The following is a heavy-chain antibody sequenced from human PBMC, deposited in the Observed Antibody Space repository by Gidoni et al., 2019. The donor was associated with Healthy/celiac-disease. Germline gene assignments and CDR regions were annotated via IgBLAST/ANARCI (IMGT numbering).Heavy chain of an antibody. CDR2: INHSGST. CDR1: GGSFSGYY. CDR3: AKRMTTVTPGPCDI. D-gene: IGHD4-17*01. V-gene: IGHV4-34*01. J-gene: IGHJ3*02. Sequence: QVQLQQWGAGLLKPSETLSLTCAVYGGSFSGYYWSWIRQPPGKGLEWIGEINHSGSTNYNPSRKSRVTISVDTSKNQFSLKLSSGTDADTAVYYWAKRMTTVTPGPCDIWGQGTMVTVSS.